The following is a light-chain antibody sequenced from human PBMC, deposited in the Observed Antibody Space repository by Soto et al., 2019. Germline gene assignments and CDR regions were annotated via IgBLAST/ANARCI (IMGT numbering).Light chain of an antibody. CDR2: DDS. J-gene: IGLJ1*01. CDR3: QVWDSSSDHYV. CDR1: NIGNKS. V-gene: IGLV3-21*02. Sequence: SYELTQPPSVSVAPGQTARITCGGNNIGNKSVHWYQQKPGRAPVLVVYDDSDRPSGIPERFSGSNSGNTATLTISRVEAGDEADYYCQVWDSSSDHYVFGTGTKVTVL.